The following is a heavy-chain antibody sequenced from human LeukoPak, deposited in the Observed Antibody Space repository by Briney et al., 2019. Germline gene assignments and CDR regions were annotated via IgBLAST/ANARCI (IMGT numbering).Heavy chain of an antibody. CDR1: GFTFSSYS. CDR2: ISSSSTYI. D-gene: IGHD2-8*01. CDR3: ARVQGHPPNGLDV. V-gene: IGHV3-21*01. J-gene: IGHJ3*01. Sequence: GGSLRLSCAASGFTFSSYSMNWVRQAPGERLEWVSSISSSSTYIYYADSVKGRFTISRDDAKNSLFLQMNSLRAEDTAVYYCARVQGHPPNGLDVWGQGTMVTVSS.